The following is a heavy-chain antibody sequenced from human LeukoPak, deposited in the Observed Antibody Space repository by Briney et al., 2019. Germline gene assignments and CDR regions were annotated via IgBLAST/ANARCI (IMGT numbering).Heavy chain of an antibody. J-gene: IGHJ5*02. Sequence: GGSLRLSCAASGFTFSSYSMNWVRQAPGKGLEWVSYISSSSSTIYYADSVKGRFTVSRDNAKNSLYLQMNSLRDEDTAVYYCAREVVVAATDWFDPWGQGTLVTVSS. CDR1: GFTFSSYS. D-gene: IGHD2-15*01. CDR3: AREVVVAATDWFDP. V-gene: IGHV3-48*02. CDR2: ISSSSSTI.